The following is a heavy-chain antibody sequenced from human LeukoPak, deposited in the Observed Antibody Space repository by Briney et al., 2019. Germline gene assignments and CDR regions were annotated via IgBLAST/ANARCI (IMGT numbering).Heavy chain of an antibody. V-gene: IGHV1-2*02. Sequence: ASVKVSCKASGYTFTGYYMHWVRQAPGQGLEWKGWINPNSGGTNYAQKFQGRVTMTRDTSISTAYMELSRLRSDDTAVYYCVYSYGPDFFDYWGQGTLVTVSS. CDR1: GYTFTGYY. J-gene: IGHJ4*02. D-gene: IGHD5-18*01. CDR3: VYSYGPDFFDY. CDR2: INPNSGGT.